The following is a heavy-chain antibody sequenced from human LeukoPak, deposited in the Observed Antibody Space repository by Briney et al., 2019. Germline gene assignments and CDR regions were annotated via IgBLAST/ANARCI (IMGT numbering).Heavy chain of an antibody. CDR2: ISYDGSNK. J-gene: IGHJ4*02. V-gene: IGHV3-30-3*01. CDR1: GFTFSSYA. Sequence: GGSLRLSCAASGFTFSSYAMHWVRQAPGKGLEWVAVISYDGSNKYYADSVKGRFTISRDNSKNTLYLQMNSLRAEDTAVYYCASGDYYVPFDYWGQGTLVTVSS. CDR3: ASGDYYVPFDY. D-gene: IGHD4-17*01.